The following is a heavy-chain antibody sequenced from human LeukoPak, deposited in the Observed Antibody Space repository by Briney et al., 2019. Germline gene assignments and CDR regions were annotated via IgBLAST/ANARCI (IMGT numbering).Heavy chain of an antibody. CDR1: GGTFSSYA. V-gene: IGHV1-69*13. Sequence: SVKVSCKASGGTFSSYAISWVRQAPGQGLEWMGGIIPIFGTANYAQKFQGRVTITADESTSTAYMELSSLRSEDTAVYYCARVTMVRGAKGYYYGMDIWGKGTTVTVSS. CDR2: IIPIFGTA. D-gene: IGHD3-10*01. CDR3: ARVTMVRGAKGYYYGMDI. J-gene: IGHJ6*04.